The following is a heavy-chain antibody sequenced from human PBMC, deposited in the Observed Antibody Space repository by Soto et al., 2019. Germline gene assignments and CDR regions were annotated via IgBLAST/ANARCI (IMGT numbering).Heavy chain of an antibody. Sequence: ASVKVSCKASGYPFSDNQIHWLRRAPGQGLEWMGRINPKSDDTNYAQKFQGGVTMTRDTSIDTAYLELTGLTSDDTATYYCARKHSLDYIRWGLDPWGQGTLVTVSS. CDR3: ARKHSLDYIRWGLDP. D-gene: IGHD4-4*01. CDR1: GYPFSDNQ. V-gene: IGHV1-2*02. CDR2: INPKSDDT. J-gene: IGHJ5*02.